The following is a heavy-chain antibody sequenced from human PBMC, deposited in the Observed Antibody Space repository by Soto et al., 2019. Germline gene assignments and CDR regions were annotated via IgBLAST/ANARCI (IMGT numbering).Heavy chain of an antibody. Sequence: VQLQESGPGLVKPSGTLSLTCAVSGGSISSGNWWSWVRQSPRKGLEWIGEISHSGNTNHNPSLNSRVPXSXAXXKNHFSLKLTSVTAADTAVYYCASHRGNTYGPYDYWGQGTLVTVSS. D-gene: IGHD5-18*01. CDR2: ISHSGNT. V-gene: IGHV4-4*02. CDR1: GGSISSGNW. CDR3: ASHRGNTYGPYDY. J-gene: IGHJ4*02.